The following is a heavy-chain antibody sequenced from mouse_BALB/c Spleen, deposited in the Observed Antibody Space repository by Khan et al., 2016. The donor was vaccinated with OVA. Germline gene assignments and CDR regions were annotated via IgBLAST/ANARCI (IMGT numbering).Heavy chain of an antibody. Sequence: QVQLQQPGAELAKPGASVKMSCKASDYTFTNYWMHWVKQRPGQGLEWIGYINPSTDYTEYNQKFKDKATLTADKSSSTAYMQLSSLTSEDSAVYYCVNHGSSSAWFTYWGQGTLVTVSA. CDR3: VNHGSSSAWFTY. J-gene: IGHJ3*01. D-gene: IGHD1-1*01. CDR1: DYTFTNYW. CDR2: INPSTDYT. V-gene: IGHV1-7*01.